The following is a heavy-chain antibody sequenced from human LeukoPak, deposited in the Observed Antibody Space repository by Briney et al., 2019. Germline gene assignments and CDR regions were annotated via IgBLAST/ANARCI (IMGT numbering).Heavy chain of an antibody. CDR2: IYGDDET. D-gene: IGHD3-10*01. V-gene: IGHV3-53*01. J-gene: IGHJ4*02. Sequence: PGGSLRLSCAASGFTITTNYMNWVRQAPGKGLEWVSVIYGDDETNYADSVKGRFTISRDNSKNTLYLQMNSLKAEDTAVYYCAKDYYGSGNYYWYFDYWGQGTLVTVSS. CDR3: AKDYYGSGNYYWYFDY. CDR1: GFTITTNY.